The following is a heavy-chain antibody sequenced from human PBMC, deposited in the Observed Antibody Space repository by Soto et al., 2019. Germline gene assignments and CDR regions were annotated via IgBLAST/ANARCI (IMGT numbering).Heavy chain of an antibody. CDR2: IYYSGST. CDR3: ARQTYYYDSSGYYYGYFTH. CDR1: GGSISSSSYY. J-gene: IGHJ1*01. D-gene: IGHD3-22*01. Sequence: SETLSLTCTVSGGSISSSSYYWGWIRQPPGKGLEWIGSIYYSGSTYYNPSLKSRVTISVDTSKDQFSLKLSSVTAADTAVYYCARQTYYYDSSGYYYGYFTHWGQGTLVTVS. V-gene: IGHV4-39*01.